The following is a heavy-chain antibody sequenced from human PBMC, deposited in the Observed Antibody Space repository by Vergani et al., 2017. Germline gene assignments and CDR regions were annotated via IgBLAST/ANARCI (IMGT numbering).Heavy chain of an antibody. J-gene: IGHJ5*02. CDR3: ARVGEVNNWFDP. V-gene: IGHV4-39*07. Sequence: QLQLQESGPGLVKPSETLSLTCTVSGGSISSSSYYWGWIRQPPGKGLEWIGSIYTSGSTNYNPSLKSRVTMSVDTSKNQFSLKLSSVTAADTAVYYCARVGEVNNWFDPWGQGTLVTVSS. D-gene: IGHD2-21*01. CDR1: GGSISSSSYY. CDR2: IYTSGST.